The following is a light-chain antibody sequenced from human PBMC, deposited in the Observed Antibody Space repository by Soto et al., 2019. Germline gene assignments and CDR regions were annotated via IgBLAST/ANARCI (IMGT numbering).Light chain of an antibody. CDR3: QQYNTYSGT. CDR2: DVS. V-gene: IGKV1-5*01. CDR1: QSTSSW. Sequence: DIQMAQSPSTLSASVGDRVTITCRASQSTSSWLSWYQQKPGKAPKVLIYDVSSLESGVPSRFSGSGSGTEFTLTINSLQPDDFATYYCQQYNTYSGTFGPGTKVDI. J-gene: IGKJ1*01.